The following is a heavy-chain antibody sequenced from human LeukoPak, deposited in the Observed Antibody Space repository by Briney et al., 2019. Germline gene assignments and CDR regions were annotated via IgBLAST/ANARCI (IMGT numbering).Heavy chain of an antibody. J-gene: IGHJ4*02. V-gene: IGHV1-18*01. D-gene: IGHD3-3*01. Sequence: GASVKVSCKASGYTFTSYDINWVRQATGQGLEWMGWISAYNGNTNYAQKLQGRVTMTTDTSTSTAYMELRSLRSEDTAVYYCARGTYYDFWSGYSYFDYWGQGTLVTVSS. CDR3: ARGTYYDFWSGYSYFDY. CDR2: ISAYNGNT. CDR1: GYTFTSYD.